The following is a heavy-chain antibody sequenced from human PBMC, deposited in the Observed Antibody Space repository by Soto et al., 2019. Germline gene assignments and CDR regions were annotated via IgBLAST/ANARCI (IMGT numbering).Heavy chain of an antibody. CDR1: GYTFTSYA. V-gene: IGHV1-3*01. J-gene: IGHJ4*02. D-gene: IGHD2-8*01. CDR3: ARVSLMVYAIEEGFDY. CDR2: INAGNGNT. Sequence: ASVKVSCKASGYTFTSYAMHWVRQAPGQRLEWMGWINAGNGNTKYSQKFQGRVTITRDTSASTAYMELSSLRSEDTAVYYCARVSLMVYAIEEGFDYWGQGTLVTVS.